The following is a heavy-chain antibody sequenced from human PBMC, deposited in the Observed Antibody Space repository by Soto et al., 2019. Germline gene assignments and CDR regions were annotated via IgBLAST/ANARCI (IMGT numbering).Heavy chain of an antibody. V-gene: IGHV4-34*01. CDR3: ARDKITGLFDY. J-gene: IGHJ4*02. D-gene: IGHD2-8*02. Sequence: PSETLSLTCAVYGWSFSGYYWTRIRQPPGPGLEWIGEINHSGSTNYNPSLKSRVTISVDTSKNQFSLKLTSVTAADTAVYYCARDKITGLFDYWGQGTLVTVSS. CDR1: GWSFSGYY. CDR2: INHSGST.